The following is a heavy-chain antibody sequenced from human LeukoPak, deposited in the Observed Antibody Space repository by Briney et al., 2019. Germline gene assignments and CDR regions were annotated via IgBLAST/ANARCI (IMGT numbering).Heavy chain of an antibody. CDR3: ARLQYHIAAIN. CDR1: GASISESSYY. Sequence: PSETLSLTCTVSGASISESSYYWGWIRQPPGKGLEWTGTIYYSGITYYNPSLRSRLTISLDTTKNQISLKLNSVTAADTAVYYCARLQYHIAAINWGQGTLVTVSS. CDR2: IYYSGIT. V-gene: IGHV4-39*07. J-gene: IGHJ4*02. D-gene: IGHD6-6*01.